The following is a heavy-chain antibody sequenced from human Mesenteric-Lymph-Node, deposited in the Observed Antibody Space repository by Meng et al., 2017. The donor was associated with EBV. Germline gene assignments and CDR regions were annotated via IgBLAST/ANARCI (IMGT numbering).Heavy chain of an antibody. J-gene: IGHJ4*02. CDR3: ARDSEGNDLSFDY. V-gene: IGHV7-4-1*02. Sequence: LVQSGSELKKPGAAVKVSCKASGYTFTNYALTWVRQAPGQGLEWLGWINTNTGNPTYAPGFAGRYVFSLDTSVSTAYLQISSLKADDSAVYYCARDSEGNDLSFDYWGQGTLVTVSS. CDR1: GYTFTNYA. D-gene: IGHD2-21*02. CDR2: INTNTGNP.